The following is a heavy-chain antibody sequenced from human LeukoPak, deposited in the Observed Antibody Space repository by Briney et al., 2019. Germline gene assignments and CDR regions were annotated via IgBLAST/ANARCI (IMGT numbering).Heavy chain of an antibody. CDR1: GFTFSSYG. J-gene: IGHJ4*02. D-gene: IGHD3-22*01. CDR2: ISYDGSNK. CDR3: AKEREYYDSSGYSGFDY. Sequence: GRSLRLSCAASGFTFSSYGMHWVRQAPGKGLEWVAVISYDGSNKYYADSVKGRFTISRDNSKNTLYLQMNSLRAEDTAVYYCAKEREYYDSSGYSGFDYWGQGTLVTVSS. V-gene: IGHV3-30*18.